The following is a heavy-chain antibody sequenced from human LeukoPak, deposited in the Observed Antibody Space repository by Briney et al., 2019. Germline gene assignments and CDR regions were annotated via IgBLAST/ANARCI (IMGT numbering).Heavy chain of an antibody. CDR2: LSSRSSYL. CDR3: ARGVAVTHHPLDAFDI. CDR1: GFTFSSYS. J-gene: IGHJ3*02. V-gene: IGHV3-21*06. D-gene: IGHD2-21*02. Sequence: PGGSLRLSCAASGFTFSSYSMNWVRQAPGKGLEWVSSLSSRSSYLYYADSVKGRFTISRDNAKSSLYLQMNSLRAEDTAVYYCARGVAVTHHPLDAFDIWGQGTTVTVSS.